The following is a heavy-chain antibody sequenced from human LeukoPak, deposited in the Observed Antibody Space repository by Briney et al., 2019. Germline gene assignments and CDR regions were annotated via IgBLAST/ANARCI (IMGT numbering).Heavy chain of an antibody. CDR3: AKMQGYFDY. J-gene: IGHJ4*02. CDR2: ITGDGTTT. V-gene: IGHV3-23*01. CDR1: GLTFSSYG. Sequence: GGSLRLSCEASGLTFSSYGMSWVRQAPGKGLQWVSAITGDGTTTYYADSVKGRFTISRDNSKNMLYLQMSSLRAEDTAVYNCAKMQGYFDYWGQGTLVPVSS.